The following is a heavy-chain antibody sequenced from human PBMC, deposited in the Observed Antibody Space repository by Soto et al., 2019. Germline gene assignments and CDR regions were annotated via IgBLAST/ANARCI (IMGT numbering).Heavy chain of an antibody. V-gene: IGHV1-69*08. CDR2: IIPILGIA. CDR1: GGTFSSYT. D-gene: IGHD6-19*01. CDR3: ARDTVAGTSP. Sequence: QVQLVQSGAEVKKPGSSVKVSCKASGGTFSSYTISWVRQAPGQGLEWMGRIIPILGIANYAQKFQGRVXIXXDKSTSTAYMELSSLRSEATAVYYCARDTVAGTSPWGQGTLVTVSS. J-gene: IGHJ4*02.